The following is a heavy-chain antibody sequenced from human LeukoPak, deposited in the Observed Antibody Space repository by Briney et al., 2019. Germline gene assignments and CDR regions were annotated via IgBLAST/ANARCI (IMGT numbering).Heavy chain of an antibody. Sequence: GMSLRLSCAASGFTFNNFARHWFRQAPGKGREWVAVTSSDGSNKFYADSVKGRFTISRDNSKNTVYLQMSTLRAEGTALYYCAGLYGSGSNYKDYWGQGTLVTVSS. V-gene: IGHV3-30-3*01. CDR2: TSSDGSNK. D-gene: IGHD3-10*01. CDR3: AGLYGSGSNYKDY. J-gene: IGHJ4*02. CDR1: GFTFNNFA.